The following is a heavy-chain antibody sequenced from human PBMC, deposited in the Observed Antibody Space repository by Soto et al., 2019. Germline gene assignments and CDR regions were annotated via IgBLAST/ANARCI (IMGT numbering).Heavy chain of an antibody. J-gene: IGHJ4*02. D-gene: IGHD1-1*01. CDR3: ARGAETNGWNGFGADKYYFDF. Sequence: ASVKVSCKASGYTFTSYDIYWVRQATGQGLEWMGWMNPSTGNSGYAQKFQGRVTMTSDTSISTAHMERSSLRSEDTAVYYCARGAETNGWNGFGADKYYFDFWGQGTLVTVSS. CDR1: GYTFTSYD. V-gene: IGHV1-8*01. CDR2: MNPSTGNS.